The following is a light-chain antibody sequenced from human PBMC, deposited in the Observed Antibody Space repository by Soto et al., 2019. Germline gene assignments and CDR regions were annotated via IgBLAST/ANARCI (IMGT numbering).Light chain of an antibody. CDR2: KAS. J-gene: IGKJ2*01. CDR3: HHYNSYPYT. V-gene: IGKV1-5*03. Sequence: DIQMTQSPSTLSASVGDRVTITCRASQTISSWLAWYQQKAGTAPKLLIYKASNLESGVPSRFSSSGSGTEFTLTISSLQPDDFATYYCHHYNSYPYTFGQGTKLEI. CDR1: QTISSW.